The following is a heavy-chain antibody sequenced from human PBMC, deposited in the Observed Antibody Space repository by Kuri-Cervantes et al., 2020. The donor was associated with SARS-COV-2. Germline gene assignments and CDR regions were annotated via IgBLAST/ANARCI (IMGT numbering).Heavy chain of an antibody. CDR3: ARSPSYTSGNNYYMDV. Sequence: SETLSLTCTVPGGSISGYYWSWIRQPPGKGLEWIAYIFYSGTTYYNPSLKSRVFISSDASKNQFSLRLSSLTAADTAMYYCARSPSYTSGNNYYMDVWGKGTTVTVSS. J-gene: IGHJ6*03. V-gene: IGHV4-59*06. CDR2: IFYSGTT. CDR1: GGSISGYY. D-gene: IGHD3-10*01.